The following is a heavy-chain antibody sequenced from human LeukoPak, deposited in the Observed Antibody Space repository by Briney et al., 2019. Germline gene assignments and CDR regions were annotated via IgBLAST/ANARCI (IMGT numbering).Heavy chain of an antibody. CDR1: GGTFSSYA. CDR3: ASPGGSGSYFPFDY. CDR2: IIPIFGTA. Sequence: SVKVSCKASGGTFSSYAISWVRQAPGQGLEWMGGIIPIFGTANYAQKFQGRVTITADESTSTTYMELSSLRSEDTAVYYCASPGGSGSYFPFDYWGQGTLVTVSS. D-gene: IGHD1-26*01. J-gene: IGHJ4*02. V-gene: IGHV1-69*13.